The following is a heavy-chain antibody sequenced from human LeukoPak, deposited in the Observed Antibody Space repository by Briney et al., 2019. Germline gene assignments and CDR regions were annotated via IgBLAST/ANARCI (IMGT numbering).Heavy chain of an antibody. CDR3: AREHLAVAGADY. V-gene: IGHV3-11*04. CDR2: ISNSGSII. Sequence: GGSLRLSCAASGFTFSDYYMSWIRQAPGKGLEWISYISNSGSIIHDADSVKGRFTISRANAKNSLYLQMNSLRAEDTAVYYCAREHLAVAGADYWGQGTLVTVSS. CDR1: GFTFSDYY. J-gene: IGHJ4*02. D-gene: IGHD6-19*01.